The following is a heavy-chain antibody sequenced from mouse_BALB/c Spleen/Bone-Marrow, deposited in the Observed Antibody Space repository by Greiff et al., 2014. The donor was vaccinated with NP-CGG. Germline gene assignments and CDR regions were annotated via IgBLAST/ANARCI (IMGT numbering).Heavy chain of an antibody. J-gene: IGHJ2*01. V-gene: IGHV14-3*02. D-gene: IGHD1-1*01. CDR2: IDPANGNT. CDR3: ARYYYGSSYFDY. Sequence: EVKLMESGAELVKPGASVKLSCTASGFNIKDTYMYWVKQRPEQGLEWIGRIDPANGNTKYDPKFQGKATITADTSSNTAYLQLSSLTSEDTAVYYCARYYYGSSYFDYWGQGTTLTVSS. CDR1: GFNIKDTY.